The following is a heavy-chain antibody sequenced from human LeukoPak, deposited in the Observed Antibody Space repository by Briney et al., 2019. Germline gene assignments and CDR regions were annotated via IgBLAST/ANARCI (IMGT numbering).Heavy chain of an antibody. J-gene: IGHJ4*02. D-gene: IGHD1/OR15-1a*01. CDR2: IRHDDRGK. CDR3: ARSMGNWDIDY. Sequence: GSLRLSCVTSGFTFTHYGMHWVRQAPGKGLEWVAFIRHDDRGKYYADSVKGRFIISRDNSKSTVSLQMTSLRLDDTAVYYCARSMGNWDIDYWGQGTLVTVSS. V-gene: IGHV3-30*02. CDR1: GFTFTHYG.